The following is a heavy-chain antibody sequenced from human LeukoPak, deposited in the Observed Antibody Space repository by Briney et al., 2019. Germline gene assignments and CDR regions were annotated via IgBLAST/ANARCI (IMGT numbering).Heavy chain of an antibody. J-gene: IGHJ4*02. CDR1: GFSFSSYA. V-gene: IGHV3-23*01. CDR3: PKASEVGRGYFDY. CDR2: ISGSGGST. Sequence: PGGSLRLSCAASGFSFSSYAMSWVRQAPGKGLEWVSVISGSGGSTNYAASVKGRFTMPRDNSQNTLYLQMNSLRVEDTAVYYCPKASEVGRGYFDYWGQGTLVTVSS. D-gene: IGHD1-26*01.